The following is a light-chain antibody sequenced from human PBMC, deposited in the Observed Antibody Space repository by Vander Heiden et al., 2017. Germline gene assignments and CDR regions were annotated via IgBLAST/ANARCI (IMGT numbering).Light chain of an antibody. CDR2: EVS. CDR3: TSYTSSRTVV. J-gene: IGLJ3*02. CDR1: SSDVGGYNY. Sequence: QSALTQAASVSGSPGQSITISCTGTSSDVGGYNYVSWYQQHPGKAPILMSEEVSNRPSGVSNRFSGSKSGNTASPTISGLQAADEAYYYCTSYTSSRTVVFGGGTKMTVL. V-gene: IGLV2-14*01.